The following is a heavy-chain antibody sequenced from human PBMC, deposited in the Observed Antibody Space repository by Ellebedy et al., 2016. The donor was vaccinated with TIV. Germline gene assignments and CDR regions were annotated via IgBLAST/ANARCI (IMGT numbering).Heavy chain of an antibody. J-gene: IGHJ6*02. CDR3: ARSVGLPYYHGMDV. CDR1: GGSISSSSYY. Sequence: MPSETLSLTCTVSGGSISSSSYYWGWIRQPPGKGLEWIGEINHSGSTNYNPSLKSRVTISVDTSKNQFSLRLRSVSAADTAVYYCARSVGLPYYHGMDVWGQGTTVTVSS. CDR2: INHSGST. D-gene: IGHD1-26*01. V-gene: IGHV4-39*01.